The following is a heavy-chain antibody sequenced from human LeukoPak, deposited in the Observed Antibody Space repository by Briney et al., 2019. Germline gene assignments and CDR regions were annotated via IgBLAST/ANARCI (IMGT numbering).Heavy chain of an antibody. CDR2: ISAYNGNT. Sequence: ASVKVSCKASGYTFTSYGISWVRQAPGQGLEWMGWISAYNGNTNYAQKLQGRVTMTTDTSTRTAYMELRSLRSDDTAVYYCARDREISDSSGYYYSGTDYWGQGTLVTVSS. V-gene: IGHV1-18*01. CDR1: GYTFTSYG. J-gene: IGHJ4*02. D-gene: IGHD3-22*01. CDR3: ARDREISDSSGYYYSGTDY.